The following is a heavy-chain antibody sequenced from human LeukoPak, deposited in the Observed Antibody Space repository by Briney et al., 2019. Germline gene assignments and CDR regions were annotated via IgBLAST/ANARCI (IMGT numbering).Heavy chain of an antibody. V-gene: IGHV4-31*03. Sequence: SQTLSLTCTVSGGSISSGGYYWSWIRQHPGKGLEWIGYIYHSGSTYYNPSLKSRVTISVDTSKNQFSLKLSSVTAADTAVYYCARARQSDVPAETIWFDPWGQGTLVTVSS. CDR1: GGSISSGGYY. CDR2: IYHSGST. D-gene: IGHD2-2*01. J-gene: IGHJ5*02. CDR3: ARARQSDVPAETIWFDP.